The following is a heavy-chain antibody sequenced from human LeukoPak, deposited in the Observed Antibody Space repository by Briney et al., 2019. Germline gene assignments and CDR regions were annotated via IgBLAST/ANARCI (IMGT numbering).Heavy chain of an antibody. CDR2: INPNSGGT. Sequence: ASVKVSCKASGYTFTGYYMHWVRQAPGQGLEWMGWINPNSGGTNYAQKFQGRVTMTRDTSISTAYMELSRLGSDDTAVYYCARGRPYDFWSGCYFDYWGQGTLVTVSS. CDR1: GYTFTGYY. CDR3: ARGRPYDFWSGCYFDY. V-gene: IGHV1-2*02. D-gene: IGHD3-3*01. J-gene: IGHJ4*02.